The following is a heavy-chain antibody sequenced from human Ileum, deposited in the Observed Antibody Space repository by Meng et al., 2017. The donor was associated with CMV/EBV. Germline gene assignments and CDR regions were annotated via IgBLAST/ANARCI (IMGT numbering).Heavy chain of an antibody. Sequence: FTFGSAWMTWVRRAPGKGLEWVGRIKSKTDGGTTDYAAPVKGRFTISRDDSRSTQYLQMNSLKTEDTAVYYCTTGALGIPGYYFDYWGQGTLVTVSS. J-gene: IGHJ4*02. CDR1: FTFGSAW. D-gene: IGHD7-27*01. CDR3: TTGALGIPGYYFDY. V-gene: IGHV3-15*01. CDR2: IKSKTDGGTT.